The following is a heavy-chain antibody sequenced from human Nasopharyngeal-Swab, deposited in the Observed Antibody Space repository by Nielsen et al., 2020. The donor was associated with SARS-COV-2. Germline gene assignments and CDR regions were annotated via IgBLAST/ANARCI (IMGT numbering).Heavy chain of an antibody. D-gene: IGHD2-15*01. CDR2: IHNSVST. J-gene: IGHJ6*02. Sequence: WLRQPPGKGLAWIGYIHNSVSTKYNPSVKSRVSISVETSKNQFSLTLSSVTAADTGMYYCARGRGYCSGANCFSPFYYYGLDVWGQGTTVTVSS. CDR3: ARGRGYCSGANCFSPFYYYGLDV. V-gene: IGHV4-59*01.